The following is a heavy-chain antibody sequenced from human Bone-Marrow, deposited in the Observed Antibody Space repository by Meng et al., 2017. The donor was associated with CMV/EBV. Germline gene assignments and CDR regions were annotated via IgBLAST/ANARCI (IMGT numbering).Heavy chain of an antibody. CDR2: IHPNNGNT. CDR3: VREDWSYYDFWSGYSGLDAFDI. Sequence: ASVKVSCKASGYTFTGHYIHWVRQAPGQGLDWMGWIHPNNGNTNYAQKLQGRVTMTTDTSTSTAYMELRSLGSDDTAVYYCVREDWSYYDFWSGYSGLDAFDIWGQGTMVTVSS. D-gene: IGHD3-3*01. CDR1: GYTFTGHY. J-gene: IGHJ3*02. V-gene: IGHV1-18*04.